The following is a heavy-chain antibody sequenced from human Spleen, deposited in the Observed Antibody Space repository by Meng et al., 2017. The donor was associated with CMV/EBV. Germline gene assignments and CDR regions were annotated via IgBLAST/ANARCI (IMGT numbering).Heavy chain of an antibody. J-gene: IGHJ3*01. Sequence: CTVSGVSFPGYYWSWISQPIGKGLEWLGEINHSGSATYNPSLKSRVTISSDTSQNHLSLRLTSVTAADTGVYFCSRGGVGAPGMNVWGQGTVVTVSS. CDR1: GVSFPGYY. D-gene: IGHD1-26*01. CDR2: INHSGSA. V-gene: IGHV4-34*01. CDR3: SRGGVGAPGMNV.